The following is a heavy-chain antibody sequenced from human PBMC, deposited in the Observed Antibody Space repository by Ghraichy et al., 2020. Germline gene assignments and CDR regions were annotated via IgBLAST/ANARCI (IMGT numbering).Heavy chain of an antibody. Sequence: SETLSLTCTVSGVSISDGHWSWVRQPPGKPLQYIGHSYTSGYINYNPSLKSRVAMSLDTSRNQFSLKLSSVTAAGTAFYYCTTYLEGRGGRGYWGQGTLVTVSS. J-gene: IGHJ4*02. V-gene: IGHV4-4*07. CDR1: GVSISDGH. CDR3: TTYLEGRGGRGY. D-gene: IGHD3-3*01. CDR2: SYTSGYI.